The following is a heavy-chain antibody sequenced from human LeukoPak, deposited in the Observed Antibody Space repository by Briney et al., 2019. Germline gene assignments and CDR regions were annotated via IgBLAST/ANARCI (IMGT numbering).Heavy chain of an antibody. J-gene: IGHJ4*02. D-gene: IGHD1-26*01. CDR2: INHSGRT. Sequence: SETLSLTCAVYGGSFSGYYWTWIRQPPGEGLEWIGEINHSGRTNYNPSLKSRVTISVDTSKNQFSLKLSSVIAADTAVYYCARGGRIVGATPVLDCWVQGTLVTVSS. CDR1: GGSFSGYY. CDR3: ARGGRIVGATPVLDC. V-gene: IGHV4-34*01.